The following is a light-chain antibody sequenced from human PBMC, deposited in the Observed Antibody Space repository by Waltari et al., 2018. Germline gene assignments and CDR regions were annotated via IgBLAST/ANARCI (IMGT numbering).Light chain of an antibody. J-gene: IGKJ2*01. Sequence: TVMNQSPAPCSVSPGERPTPSCGASQSVYSDLAWYQQKPGQAPRLLIFGASTRATGIPARFSGSGSGTEFTLTISSLQSEDSAVYYCQQYISWPRTFGQGTKLEI. CDR2: GAS. CDR3: QQYISWPRT. V-gene: IGKV3-15*01. CDR1: QSVYSD.